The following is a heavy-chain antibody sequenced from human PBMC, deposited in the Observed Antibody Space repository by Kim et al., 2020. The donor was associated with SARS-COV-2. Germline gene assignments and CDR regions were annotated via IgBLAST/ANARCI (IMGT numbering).Heavy chain of an antibody. CDR2: IKQDGSEK. V-gene: IGHV3-7*01. J-gene: IGHJ3*02. Sequence: GGSLRLSCAASGFTFSSYWMSWVRQAPGKGLEWVANIKQDGSEKYYVDSVKGRFTISRDNAKNSLYLQMNSLRAEDTAVYYCARGLPYGDYVAFDIWGQGTMVTVSS. CDR1: GFTFSSYW. D-gene: IGHD4-17*01. CDR3: ARGLPYGDYVAFDI.